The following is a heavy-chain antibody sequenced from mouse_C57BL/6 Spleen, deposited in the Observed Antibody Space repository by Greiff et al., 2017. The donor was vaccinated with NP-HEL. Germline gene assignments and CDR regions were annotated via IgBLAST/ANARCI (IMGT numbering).Heavy chain of an antibody. CDR3: ARDDGRGMDC. Sequence: QVQLQQSGPELVKPGASVKISCKASGYAFSSSWMNWVKQRPGKGLEWIGRIYPGDGDTNYNGKFKGKATLTADKSSSTAYMELSSLTSEDSAVYCCARDDGRGMDCWGRGASVTVSS. CDR1: GYAFSSSW. D-gene: IGHD2-12*01. V-gene: IGHV1-82*01. CDR2: IYPGDGDT. J-gene: IGHJ4*01.